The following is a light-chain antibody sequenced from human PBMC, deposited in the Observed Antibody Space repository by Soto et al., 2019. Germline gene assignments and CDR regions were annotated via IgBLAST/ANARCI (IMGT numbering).Light chain of an antibody. CDR2: DNN. CDR3: QSYDSSLSGPV. Sequence: QSALTQPPSVSGAPGQRVTISCTGSSSNIGAGYDVHWYQQLPGTAPKLLIYDNNNRPSGVPDRFSGSKSGTSASLAITGLQADDEGDYYCQSYDSSLSGPVFGGGTKLTVL. CDR1: SSNIGAGYD. J-gene: IGLJ2*01. V-gene: IGLV1-40*01.